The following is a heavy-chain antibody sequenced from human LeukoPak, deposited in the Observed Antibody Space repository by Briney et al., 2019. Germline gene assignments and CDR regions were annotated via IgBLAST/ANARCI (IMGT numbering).Heavy chain of an antibody. J-gene: IGHJ4*02. CDR2: ISYDGSNK. Sequence: GGSLRLSCAASGFTFSSYAMHWVRQAPGKGLEWVAVISYDGSNKYYADSVKGRFTVSRDNSKNTLYLQMNSLRAEDTAGDYCARRSASGWYFLDYWGQGTLVTVSS. CDR3: ARRSASGWYFLDY. CDR1: GFTFSSYA. V-gene: IGHV3-30*04. D-gene: IGHD6-19*01.